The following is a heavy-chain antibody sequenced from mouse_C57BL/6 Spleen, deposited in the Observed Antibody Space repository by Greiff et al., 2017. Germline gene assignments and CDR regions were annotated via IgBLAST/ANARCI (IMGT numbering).Heavy chain of an antibody. CDR1: GYSITSGYY. CDR3: ARGRLTTVVAPYWYFDV. J-gene: IGHJ1*03. V-gene: IGHV3-6*01. CDR2: ISYDGSN. D-gene: IGHD1-1*01. Sequence: EVKLVESGPGLVKPSQSLSLTCSVTGYSITSGYYWNWIRQFPGNKLEWMGYISYDGSNNYNPSLKNRISITRDTSKNQFFLKLNSVTTEDTATYYCARGRLTTVVAPYWYFDVWGTGTTVTVSS.